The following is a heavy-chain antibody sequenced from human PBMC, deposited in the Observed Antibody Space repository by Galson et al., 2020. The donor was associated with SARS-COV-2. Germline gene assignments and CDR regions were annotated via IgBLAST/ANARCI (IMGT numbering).Heavy chain of an antibody. V-gene: IGHV4-34*01. J-gene: IGHJ3*02. CDR2: INHSGST. CDR1: GGSFSGYY. Sequence: SETLSLTCAVYGGSFSGYYWSWIRQPPGKGLEWIGEINHSGSTNYNPSLKSRVTISVDTSKNQFSLKLSSVTAADTAVYYCASYYDSSGYYSRDAFDIWGQGTMVTVSS. CDR3: ASYYDSSGYYSRDAFDI. D-gene: IGHD3-22*01.